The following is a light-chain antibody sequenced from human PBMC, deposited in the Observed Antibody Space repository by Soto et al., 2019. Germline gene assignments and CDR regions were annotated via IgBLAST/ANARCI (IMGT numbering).Light chain of an antibody. Sequence: EIVLTQSPATLSLSPGERATLSCRTSQSVSNYLAWYQQKPGQAPRLLIYDVFNRATGIPARFSGSGSGTDFTLTISSPEPEDFAVYYCQQRSNWPPEITFGQGTRLEIK. CDR3: QQRSNWPPEIT. J-gene: IGKJ5*01. V-gene: IGKV3-11*01. CDR2: DVF. CDR1: QSVSNY.